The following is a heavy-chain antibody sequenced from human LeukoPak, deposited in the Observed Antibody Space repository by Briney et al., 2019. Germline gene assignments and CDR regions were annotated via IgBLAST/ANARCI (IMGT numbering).Heavy chain of an antibody. Sequence: GGSLRLSCAASGFTFDDYAMHWVRQAPGKGLEWVSGISWNSGSIGYADSVKGRFTISRDNAKNSLYLQMNSLRAEDTAVYYCARVSVVVPAAIVGSANWFDPWGQGTLVTVSS. V-gene: IGHV3-9*01. CDR3: ARVSVVVPAAIVGSANWFDP. CDR2: ISWNSGSI. D-gene: IGHD2-2*01. CDR1: GFTFDDYA. J-gene: IGHJ5*02.